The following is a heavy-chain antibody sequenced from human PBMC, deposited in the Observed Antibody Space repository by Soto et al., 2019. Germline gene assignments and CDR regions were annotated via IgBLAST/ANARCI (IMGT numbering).Heavy chain of an antibody. J-gene: IGHJ5*02. CDR2: IYYSGST. V-gene: IGHV4-59*12. CDR1: GGSFSSYY. CDR3: ARVRAAGFNWFDP. Sequence: SETLSLTCAVYGGSFSSYYWTWIRQPPGKGLEWIGYIYYSGSTNYNPSLKSRVTISVDTSKNQFSLKLSSVTAADTAVYYCARVRAAGFNWFDPWGQGTLVTVS. D-gene: IGHD6-13*01.